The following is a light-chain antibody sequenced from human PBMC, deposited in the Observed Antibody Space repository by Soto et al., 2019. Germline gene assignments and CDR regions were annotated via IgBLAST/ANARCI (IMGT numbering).Light chain of an antibody. J-gene: IGKJ3*01. Sequence: EIVLTQSPGTLSLSPGERATLSCRASQSVSSSYLAWYQQKPGQAPRLLIYGASSRATGIPDRFSGSGSGKDFTLTISRLEPEDFAVYYCQQYGSSPFTVGPGTKVDIK. V-gene: IGKV3-20*01. CDR2: GAS. CDR1: QSVSSSY. CDR3: QQYGSSPFT.